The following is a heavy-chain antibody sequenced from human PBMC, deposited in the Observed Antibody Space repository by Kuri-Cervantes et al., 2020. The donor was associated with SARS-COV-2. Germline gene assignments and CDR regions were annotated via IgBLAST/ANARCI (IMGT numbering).Heavy chain of an antibody. Sequence: SETLSLTCTVSGGSISSSSYYWGWIRQPPGKGLEWIGSIYYSGSTYYNPSLKSRVTISVDTSKNQFSLKLSSVTAADTAVYYCASRGSYDSSGYYTPGGGYWGQGTLVTVSS. J-gene: IGHJ4*02. CDR3: ASRGSYDSSGYYTPGGGY. CDR2: IYYSGST. D-gene: IGHD3-22*01. V-gene: IGHV4-39*01. CDR1: GGSISSSSYY.